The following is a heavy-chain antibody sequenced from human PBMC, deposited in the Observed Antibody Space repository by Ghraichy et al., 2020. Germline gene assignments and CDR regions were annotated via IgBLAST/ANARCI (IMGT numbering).Heavy chain of an antibody. J-gene: IGHJ6*02. CDR1: GGSISSYY. CDR2: IYTSGST. CDR3: ARNIAARPFYGVDV. Sequence: SETLSLTCTVSGGSISSYYWSWIRQPAGKGLEWIGRIYTSGSTNYNPSLKSRVTMSVDTSKNQFSLKLSSVTAADTAVYYCARNIAARPFYGVDVWGQGTTVTVSS. D-gene: IGHD6-6*01. V-gene: IGHV4-4*07.